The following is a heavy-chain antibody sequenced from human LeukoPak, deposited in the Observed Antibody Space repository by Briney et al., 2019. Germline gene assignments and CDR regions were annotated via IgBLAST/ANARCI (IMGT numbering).Heavy chain of an antibody. CDR2: IKQDGSEK. Sequence: GGSLRLSCAASGVTSSSYWMSWVRQAPGKGQEWVANIKQDGSEKYYVDSVKGRFTISRDNAKNSLYLQMNSLRAEDTAVYYCARDRGSSGWYEFDYWGQGTLVTVSS. CDR1: GVTSSSYW. J-gene: IGHJ4*02. CDR3: ARDRGSSGWYEFDY. D-gene: IGHD6-19*01. V-gene: IGHV3-7*01.